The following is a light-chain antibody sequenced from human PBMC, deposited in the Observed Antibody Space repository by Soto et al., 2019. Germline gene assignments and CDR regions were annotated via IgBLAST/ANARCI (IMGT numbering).Light chain of an antibody. J-gene: IGKJ3*01. V-gene: IGKV1-39*01. Sequence: DIQMTQSPSSLSASVGDRVTITCQAGQSISSYLNWYQQKPGKAPKLLIYAASSLQSGVPSRFSGSGSGTDFTLTISSLQPEDFATYYCQQSYSTPLTFGPGTKVDIK. CDR3: QQSYSTPLT. CDR1: QSISSY. CDR2: AAS.